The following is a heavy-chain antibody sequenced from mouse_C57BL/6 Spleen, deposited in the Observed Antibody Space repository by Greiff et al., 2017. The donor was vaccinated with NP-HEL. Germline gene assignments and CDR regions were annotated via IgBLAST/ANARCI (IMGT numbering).Heavy chain of an antibody. V-gene: IGHV5-12*01. CDR2: ISIGGGST. D-gene: IGHD3-2*02. CDR3: ARPSAQATSYAMDY. CDR1: GFTFSDYY. Sequence: EVKLVESGGGLVQPGGSLKLSCAASGFTFSDYYMYWVRQTPEKRLEWVAYISIGGGSTYYPDTVKGRFTISRDNAKNTLYLQMSRLKAEDTAMYYCARPSAQATSYAMDYWGQGTSVTVSS. J-gene: IGHJ4*01.